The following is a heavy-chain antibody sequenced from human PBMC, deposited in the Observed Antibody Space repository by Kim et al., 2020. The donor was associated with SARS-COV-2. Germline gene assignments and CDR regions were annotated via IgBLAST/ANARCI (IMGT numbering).Heavy chain of an antibody. J-gene: IGHJ3*02. D-gene: IGHD3-22*01. CDR2: IYSGGSST. Sequence: GGSLRLSCAASGFTFSSYAMSWVRQAPGKGLEWVSVIYSGGSSTYYADSVKGRFTISRDNSKNTLYLQMNSLRAEDTAVYYCAKLDRSGYYLGGAFDIWGQGTMVTVSS. CDR1: GFTFSSYA. CDR3: AKLDRSGYYLGGAFDI. V-gene: IGHV3-23*03.